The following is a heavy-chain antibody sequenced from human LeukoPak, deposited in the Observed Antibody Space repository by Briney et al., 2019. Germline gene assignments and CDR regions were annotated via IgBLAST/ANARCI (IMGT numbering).Heavy chain of an antibody. D-gene: IGHD6-19*01. CDR3: ASSSGWRPHDAFDT. CDR1: GFTFSDYY. J-gene: IGHJ3*02. CDR2: ISSSGSTI. V-gene: IGHV3-11*01. Sequence: PGGSLRLSCAASGFTFSDYYMSWLRQAPGKGLEWVSYISSSGSTIYYADSVKGRFTISRDNAKNSLYLQMNSLRAEDTAVYYCASSSGWRPHDAFDTWGQGTMVTVSS.